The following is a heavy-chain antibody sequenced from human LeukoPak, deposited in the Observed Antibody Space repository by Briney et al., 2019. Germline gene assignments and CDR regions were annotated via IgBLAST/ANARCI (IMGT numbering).Heavy chain of an antibody. D-gene: IGHD3-10*01. J-gene: IGHJ5*02. CDR1: GFTFRNYA. CDR2: ISGSGGST. V-gene: IGHV3-23*01. CDR3: SRHRGLLWSAT. Sequence: GGSLRLSCAASGFTFRNYAMSWVRQAPGKGLEWVSAISGSGGSTYYADSVKGRFTISRDNSKNTLYLQMNSLRAEDTAVYYCSRHRGLLWSATWGQGTLVTVSS.